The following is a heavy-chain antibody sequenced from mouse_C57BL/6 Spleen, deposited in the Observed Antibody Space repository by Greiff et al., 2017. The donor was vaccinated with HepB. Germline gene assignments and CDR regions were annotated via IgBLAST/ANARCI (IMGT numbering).Heavy chain of an antibody. Sequence: EVKLQESGGGLVKPGGSLKLSCAASGFTFSDYGMHWVRQAPEKGLEWVAYISSGSSTIYYADTVKGRFTISRDNAKNTLFLQMTSLRSEDTAMYYCARRELRPYYYAMDYWGQGTSVTVSS. V-gene: IGHV5-17*01. D-gene: IGHD1-1*01. CDR1: GFTFSDYG. CDR2: ISSGSSTI. CDR3: ARRELRPYYYAMDY. J-gene: IGHJ4*01.